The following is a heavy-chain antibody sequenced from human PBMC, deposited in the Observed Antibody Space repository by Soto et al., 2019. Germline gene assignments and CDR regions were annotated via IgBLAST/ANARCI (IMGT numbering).Heavy chain of an antibody. V-gene: IGHV3-21*01. CDR3: ARSTTVTPGLFDY. CDR1: GFTFSSYS. J-gene: IGHJ4*02. D-gene: IGHD4-17*01. Sequence: GESLKISCAASGFTFSSYSMNWVRQAPGKGLEWVSSISSSSSYIYYADSVKGRFTISRDNAKNSLYLQMNSLRAEDTAVYYCARSTTVTPGLFDYWGQGTLVTVSS. CDR2: ISSSSSYI.